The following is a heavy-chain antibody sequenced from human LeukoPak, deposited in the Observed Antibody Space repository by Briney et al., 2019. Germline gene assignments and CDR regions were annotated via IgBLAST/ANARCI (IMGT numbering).Heavy chain of an antibody. D-gene: IGHD5-18*01. CDR3: ARGAAGYSYG. Sequence: PSQTLSLTCTVSGVSISSDDYSWSWIRQPPGKGLEWIGHIYYSGSTNYNPSLKSRVTISIDTSKNQFSLRLSSVTAADTAVYYCARGAAGYSYGWGQGTLVTVSS. CDR1: GVSISSDDYS. V-gene: IGHV4-61*08. J-gene: IGHJ4*02. CDR2: IYYSGST.